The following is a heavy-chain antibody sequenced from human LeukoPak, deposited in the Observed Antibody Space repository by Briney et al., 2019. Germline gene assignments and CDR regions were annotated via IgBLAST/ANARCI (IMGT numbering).Heavy chain of an antibody. CDR1: GGSLSGYY. J-gene: IGHJ4*02. CDR3: ASSKVWQWPVDY. D-gene: IGHD6-19*01. V-gene: IGHV4-34*01. CDR2: INHSGST. Sequence: SETLSLTCAVYGGSLSGYYWSWIRQPPGKGLEWIGEINHSGSTNYNPSLKSRVTISVDTSKNQFSLKLSSVTAADTAVYYCASSKVWQWPVDYWGQGTLVTVSS.